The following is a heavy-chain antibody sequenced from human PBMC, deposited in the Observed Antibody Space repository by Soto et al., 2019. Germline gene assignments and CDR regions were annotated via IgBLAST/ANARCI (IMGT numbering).Heavy chain of an antibody. J-gene: IGHJ6*02. CDR3: ARDLWGYCGADCYPLDV. CDR2: MYNTGST. V-gene: IGHV4-59*01. D-gene: IGHD2-21*02. Sequence: SETLSLTCTVSGGSISSYYWSWIRQPPGKGLEWIGYMYNTGSTIYNPSLKSRVSISVDTSKNQFSLKLNSVTAADTAVYYCARDLWGYCGADCYPLDVWGQGTTVTVS. CDR1: GGSISSYY.